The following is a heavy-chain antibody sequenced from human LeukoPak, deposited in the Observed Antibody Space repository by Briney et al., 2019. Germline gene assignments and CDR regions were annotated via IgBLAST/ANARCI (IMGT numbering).Heavy chain of an antibody. V-gene: IGHV3-33*01. J-gene: IGHJ2*01. CDR1: GFTFSSYG. CDR3: ARMGKYYYDSSGYYYDGYFDL. D-gene: IGHD3-22*01. Sequence: GGSLRLSCAASGFTFSSYGMHWVRQAPGKGLEWVAVIWYDGSNKYYADSVKGRFTISRDNSKNTLYLQMNSLRAEDTAVYYCARMGKYYYDSSGYYYDGYFDLWGRGTLVTVSS. CDR2: IWYDGSNK.